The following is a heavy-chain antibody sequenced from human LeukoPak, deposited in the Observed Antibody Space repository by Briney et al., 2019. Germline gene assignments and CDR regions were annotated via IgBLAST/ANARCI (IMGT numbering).Heavy chain of an antibody. Sequence: GGSLRLSCAASGFTFSSYAMHWVRQAPGKGLEWVAVISYDGSNKYYADSVKGRFTISRDNSKNTLYLQMNSLRAEDTAVYYCAREGRGGWFDPWGQGTLVTVSS. J-gene: IGHJ5*02. CDR3: AREGRGGWFDP. CDR1: GFTFSSYA. CDR2: ISYDGSNK. D-gene: IGHD2-15*01. V-gene: IGHV3-30-3*01.